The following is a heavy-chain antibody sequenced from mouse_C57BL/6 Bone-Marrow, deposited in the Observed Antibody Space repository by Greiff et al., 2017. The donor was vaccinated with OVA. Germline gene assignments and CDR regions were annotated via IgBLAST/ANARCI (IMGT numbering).Heavy chain of an antibody. D-gene: IGHD6-1*01. CDR3: ARATRGGWYFDV. CDR1: GYTFTSYW. J-gene: IGHJ1*03. CDR2: IDPSDSET. V-gene: IGHV1-52*01. Sequence: VQLQQPGAELVRPGSSVKLSCKASGYTFTSYWMHWVKQRPIQGLEWIGNIDPSDSETHYNQKFKDKATLTVEKSSSTAYMQLSSLTSEDSAVYYCARATRGGWYFDVWGTGTTVTVSS.